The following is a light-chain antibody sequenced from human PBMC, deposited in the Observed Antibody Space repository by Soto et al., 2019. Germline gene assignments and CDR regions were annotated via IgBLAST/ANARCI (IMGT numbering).Light chain of an antibody. CDR3: QSYDSRLSGWV. J-gene: IGLJ3*02. V-gene: IGLV1-40*01. CDR1: SSNIGAGYD. Sequence: QLVLTQPPSVSGAPGQRVTISCTGSSSNIGAGYDVHWYQQLPGTAPKLLIYGNSNRPSGVPDRFSGSKSGTSASLAITGLQAEDEADYYGQSYDSRLSGWVFGGGTKVTVL. CDR2: GNS.